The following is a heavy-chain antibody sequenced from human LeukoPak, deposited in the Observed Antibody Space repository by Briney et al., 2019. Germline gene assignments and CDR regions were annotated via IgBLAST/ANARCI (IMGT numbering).Heavy chain of an antibody. CDR1: GGTFSSYA. J-gene: IGHJ3*02. V-gene: IGHV1-69*13. CDR2: TIPIFGTA. CDR3: ARSGYCTNGVCYKVRDAFDI. Sequence: SVKVSCKASGGTFSSYAISWVRQAPGQGLEWMGGTIPIFGTANYAQKFQGRVTITADESTSTAYIELSSLRYEDTAVYYCARSGYCTNGVCYKVRDAFDIWGQGTMVTVSS. D-gene: IGHD2-8*01.